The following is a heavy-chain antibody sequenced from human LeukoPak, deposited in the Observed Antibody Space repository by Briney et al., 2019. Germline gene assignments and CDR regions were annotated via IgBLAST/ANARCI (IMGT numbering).Heavy chain of an antibody. Sequence: SETLSLTCAVYGGSFSGYYWSWIRQPPGKGLEWIGEINHSGSTNYNPSLKSRVTISVDTSKNQFSLKLSSVTAADTAVYHCARHGPIRPYGKNWFDPWGQGTLVTVSS. CDR3: ARHGPIRPYGKNWFDP. CDR2: INHSGST. CDR1: GGSFSGYY. J-gene: IGHJ5*02. D-gene: IGHD4-17*01. V-gene: IGHV4-34*01.